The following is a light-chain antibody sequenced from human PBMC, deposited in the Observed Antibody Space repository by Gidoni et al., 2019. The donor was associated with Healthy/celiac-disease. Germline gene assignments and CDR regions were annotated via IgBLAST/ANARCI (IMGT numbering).Light chain of an antibody. CDR3: QVWDSSTAV. CDR2: RDT. Sequence: SYELTQPRSVSVALGQTARITCGGNNIGSKNVHWYQQKPGQAPVLVIYRDTNRPSGIPERFSGSNSGNTATLTISRAQAGDEADYYCQVWDSSTAVFGTGTKVTVL. CDR1: NIGSKN. V-gene: IGLV3-9*01. J-gene: IGLJ1*01.